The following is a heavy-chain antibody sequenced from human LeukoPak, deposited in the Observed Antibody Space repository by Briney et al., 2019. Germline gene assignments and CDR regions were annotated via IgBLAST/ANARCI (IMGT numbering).Heavy chain of an antibody. D-gene: IGHD5-12*01. CDR3: ARDSSLATSSGYDPRRFDY. CDR2: IYGGGST. V-gene: IGHV3-66*01. CDR1: GFTVSSNY. J-gene: IGHJ4*02. Sequence: GGSLRLSCAASGFTVSSNYMSWVRQAPGKGPEWVSIIYGGGSTYYADSVKGRFTISRDNSKNTLYLQMNSLKAEGTAVYYCARDSSLATSSGYDPRRFDYWGQGTLVTVSS.